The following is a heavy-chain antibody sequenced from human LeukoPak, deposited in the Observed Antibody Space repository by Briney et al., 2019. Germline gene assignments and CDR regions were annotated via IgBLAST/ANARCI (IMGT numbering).Heavy chain of an antibody. D-gene: IGHD6-13*01. Sequence: GASVKVSCKASGGTFSNYAISWVRQAPGQGLEWMGGIMPIFDTADYTQKFQGRLSITADESTSTAYMELSSLRAEDTAVYYCARISTGSSWYWSSYYYMDVWGKGTTVTISS. CDR1: GGTFSNYA. CDR3: ARISTGSSWYWSSYYYMDV. CDR2: IMPIFDTA. V-gene: IGHV1-69*13. J-gene: IGHJ6*03.